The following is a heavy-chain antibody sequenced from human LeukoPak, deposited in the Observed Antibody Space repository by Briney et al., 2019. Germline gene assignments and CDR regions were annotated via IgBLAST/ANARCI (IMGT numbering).Heavy chain of an antibody. Sequence: PGGSLRLSCAASGFTFSSYAMSWVRQAPGKGLEWVSAISGSGGSTYYADSVKGRFTISRDNSKNTLYLQMNSLRAEDTAVYYCAKAGEPGIAVAGTSGPFDYWGQGTLVTVSS. CDR2: ISGSGGST. V-gene: IGHV3-23*01. CDR1: GFTFSSYA. J-gene: IGHJ4*02. CDR3: AKAGEPGIAVAGTSGPFDY. D-gene: IGHD6-19*01.